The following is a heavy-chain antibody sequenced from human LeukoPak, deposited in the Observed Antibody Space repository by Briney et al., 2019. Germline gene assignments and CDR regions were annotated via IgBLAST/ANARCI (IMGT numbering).Heavy chain of an antibody. D-gene: IGHD4-17*01. J-gene: IGHJ5*02. CDR2: IYYSGST. CDR3: ARGVPTTVVTRNWFDP. V-gene: IGHV4-31*03. Sequence: PLETLSLTCTVSGGSISSGGYYWSWIRQHPGKGLEWIGYIYYSGSTYYNPSLKSRVTISVDTSKNQFSLKLSSVTAADTAVYYCARGVPTTVVTRNWFDPWGQGTLVTVSS. CDR1: GGSISSGGYY.